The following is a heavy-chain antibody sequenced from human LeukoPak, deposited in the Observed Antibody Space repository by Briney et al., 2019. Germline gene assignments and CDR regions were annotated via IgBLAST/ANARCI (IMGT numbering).Heavy chain of an antibody. V-gene: IGHV3-30-3*01. CDR1: GFTFSSYA. CDR2: ISYDGSNK. CDR3: ARPNEKVFDY. Sequence: PGGSLRLSCAASGFTFSSYAMHWVRQAPGKGLEWVAVISYDGSNKYYADSVKGRFTISRDNSKNTLYLQMNSLRAEDTAVYYCARPNEKVFDYWGQGTLVTASS. D-gene: IGHD1-1*01. J-gene: IGHJ4*02.